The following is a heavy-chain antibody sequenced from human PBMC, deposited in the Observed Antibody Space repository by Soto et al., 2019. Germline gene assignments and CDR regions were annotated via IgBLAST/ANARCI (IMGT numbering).Heavy chain of an antibody. CDR2: INAGNGNT. D-gene: IGHD2-15*01. V-gene: IGHV1-3*01. CDR3: ARAVLKRKDIVVVVAAFAFDI. CDR1: GYTFTSYA. Sequence: ASVKVSCKASGYTFTSYAMHWVRQAPGQRLEWMGWINAGNGNTKYSQKFQGRVTITRDTSASTAYMELSSLRSEDTAVYYCARAVLKRKDIVVVVAAFAFDIWGQGTMVTVSS. J-gene: IGHJ3*02.